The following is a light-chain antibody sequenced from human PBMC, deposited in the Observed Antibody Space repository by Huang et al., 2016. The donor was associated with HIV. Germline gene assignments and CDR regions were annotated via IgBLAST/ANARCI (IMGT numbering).Light chain of an antibody. CDR1: RSVFYSSNNKNY. CDR3: QQYYTTPFT. CDR2: WAS. V-gene: IGKV4-1*01. Sequence: ILITQSPDFLAVSLGERATINCRSIRSVFYSSNNKNYLAGYQQKPGQPPKRLIHWASTRESGVPDRFSGSGSGTDFTLTISSLQAEDVAIYYCQQYYTTPFTFGPGTKVDIK. J-gene: IGKJ3*01.